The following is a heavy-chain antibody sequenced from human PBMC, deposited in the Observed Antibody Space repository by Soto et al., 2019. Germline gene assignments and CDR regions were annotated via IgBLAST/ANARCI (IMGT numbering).Heavy chain of an antibody. J-gene: IGHJ4*02. D-gene: IGHD2-15*01. CDR1: GFTFSSCA. V-gene: IGHV3-23*01. CDR3: AKERNSWYSSGSDS. Sequence: PGESLKISCAASGFTFSSCAMGWVRQAPGKGLEWVSSISVNGGSTYYADSVKGRFTISRDNSKNILYLHMISLRAEDTAVYYCAKERNSWYSSGSDSWGQGTLVTVSS. CDR2: ISVNGGST.